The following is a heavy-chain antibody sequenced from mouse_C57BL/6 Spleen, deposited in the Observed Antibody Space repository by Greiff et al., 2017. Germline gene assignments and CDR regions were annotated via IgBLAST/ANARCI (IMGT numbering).Heavy chain of an antibody. D-gene: IGHD1-1*01. J-gene: IGHJ2*01. V-gene: IGHV1-59*01. Sequence: VQLQQPGAELVRPGTSVKLSCKASGYTFTSYWMHWVKQRPGPGLEWIGVIDPSDSYPNYNQKFKGKATLTVGTSSSTAYMQLSSLTSEDSAVYYCARRDYGRSFAYGGQGTTLTVSS. CDR1: GYTFTSYW. CDR2: IDPSDSYP. CDR3: ARRDYGRSFAY.